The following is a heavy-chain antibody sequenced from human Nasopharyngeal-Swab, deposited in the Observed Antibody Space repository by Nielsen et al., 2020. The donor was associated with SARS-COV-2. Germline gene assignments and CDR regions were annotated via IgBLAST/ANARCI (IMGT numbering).Heavy chain of an antibody. CDR2: INHSGNT. J-gene: IGHJ5*02. Sequence: PGKGLEWIGEINHSGNTNYNPSLKSRVTLSVDTSKNQFSLKLNSVTAADTAVYYCAKYAHYDFLSGYHLGWFDPWGQGTLVTVSS. D-gene: IGHD3-3*01. CDR3: AKYAHYDFLSGYHLGWFDP. V-gene: IGHV4-34*01.